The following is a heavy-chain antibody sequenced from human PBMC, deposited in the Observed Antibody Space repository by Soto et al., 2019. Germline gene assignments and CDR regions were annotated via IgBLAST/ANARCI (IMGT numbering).Heavy chain of an antibody. CDR1: GYSFTSYW. D-gene: IGHD2-15*01. CDR3: AARGYCSGGSCYNHRGAFDI. CDR2: IYPGDSDT. Sequence: GESLKISCKGSGYSFTSYWIGWVRQMPGKGLEWMGIIYPGDSDTRYSPSFQGQVTISADKSISTAYLQWSSLKASDTAMYYCAARGYCSGGSCYNHRGAFDIWGQGIMVTVSS. V-gene: IGHV5-51*01. J-gene: IGHJ3*02.